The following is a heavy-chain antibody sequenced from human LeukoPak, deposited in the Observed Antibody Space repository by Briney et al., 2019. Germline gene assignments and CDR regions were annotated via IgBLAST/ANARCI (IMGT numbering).Heavy chain of an antibody. J-gene: IGHJ4*02. CDR3: ARDPAGSGFAFDS. Sequence: GGSLRLSCAASGFIFSNDAMHWVRQAPGKGLEWVAFIWSDGSNKYYADSVKGRFTIFRDNSEDTLYLQMNSLRVEDTAVYYCARDPAGSGFAFDSWGQGALVTVSS. CDR2: IWSDGSNK. V-gene: IGHV3-33*01. CDR1: GFIFSNDA. D-gene: IGHD1-1*01.